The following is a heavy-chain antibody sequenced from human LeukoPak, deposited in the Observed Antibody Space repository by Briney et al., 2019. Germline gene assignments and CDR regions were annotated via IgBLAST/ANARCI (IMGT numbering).Heavy chain of an antibody. CDR3: ARVNYYVSNSLDF. D-gene: IGHD3-22*01. Sequence: ASVKVSCKASGYTFTDYYMHWVRQAPGQGLEWMGWINPKTGDTKYVQKFQGRVTMTRDSSINIAYMELSRLRSDDTAVYYCARVNYYVSNSLDFWGQGTLVTVSS. V-gene: IGHV1-2*02. CDR2: INPKTGDT. J-gene: IGHJ4*02. CDR1: GYTFTDYY.